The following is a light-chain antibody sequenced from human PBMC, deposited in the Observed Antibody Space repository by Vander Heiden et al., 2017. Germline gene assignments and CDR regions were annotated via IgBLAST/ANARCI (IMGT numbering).Light chain of an antibody. CDR3: QQYNNWFT. CDR2: GAS. J-gene: IGKJ3*01. V-gene: IGKV3-15*01. Sequence: VMTQSPSTLSVSPVERATLSCRASQSVSSNLAWYQQKPGQAPRLLIYGASTRATGIPARFSGSGPGTEFTLTISSLQSEDFAVYYCQQYNNWFTFGPVTKVDIK. CDR1: QSVSSN.